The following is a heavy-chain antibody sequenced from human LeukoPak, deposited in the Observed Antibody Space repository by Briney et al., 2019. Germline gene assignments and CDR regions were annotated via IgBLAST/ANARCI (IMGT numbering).Heavy chain of an antibody. Sequence: SETLSLTCAAYGGSFSGYYWSWIRQPPGKGLEWIGEINHSGSTNYNPSLKSRVTISVDTSKNQFSLKLSSVTAADTAVYYCARELMVYAIDYWGQGTLVTVSS. CDR3: ARELMVYAIDY. D-gene: IGHD2-8*01. V-gene: IGHV4-34*01. CDR2: INHSGST. CDR1: GGSFSGYY. J-gene: IGHJ4*02.